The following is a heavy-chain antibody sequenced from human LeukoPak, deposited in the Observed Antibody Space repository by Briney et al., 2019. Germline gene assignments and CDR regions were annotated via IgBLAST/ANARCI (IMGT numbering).Heavy chain of an antibody. CDR3: ARDRHSGYDFLREKNNWFDP. CDR1: GYTFTSYA. J-gene: IGHJ5*02. CDR2: INAGNGNT. D-gene: IGHD5-12*01. V-gene: IGHV1-3*03. Sequence: GASVKVSCKASGYTFTSYAMHWVRQDPGQRLEWMGWINAGNGNTKYSQEFQGRVTITRDTSASTAYMELSSLRSEDMAVYYCARDRHSGYDFLREKNNWFDPWGQGTLVTVSS.